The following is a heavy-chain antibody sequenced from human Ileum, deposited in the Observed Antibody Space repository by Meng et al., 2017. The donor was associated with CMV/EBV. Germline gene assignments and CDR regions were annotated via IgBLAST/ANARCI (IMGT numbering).Heavy chain of an antibody. CDR2: FNHYGST. CDR3: ASGKSNLEY. CDR1: GGSFSGYY. J-gene: IGHJ4*02. Sequence: QLQLQGWGARLWKPSETLSLTCAVYGGSFSGYYWSWIRQVPGKGLEWIGEFNHYGSTNYNPSLKSRVTISVDTSKNQFSLNLSSVTAADTAVYYCASGKSNLEYWGQGTLVTVS. D-gene: IGHD4-11*01. V-gene: IGHV4-34*01.